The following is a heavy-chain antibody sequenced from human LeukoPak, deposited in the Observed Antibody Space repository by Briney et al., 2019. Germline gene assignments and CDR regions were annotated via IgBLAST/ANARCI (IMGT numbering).Heavy chain of an antibody. CDR3: AREKVDSNYYDSSGKGWFDP. D-gene: IGHD3-22*01. CDR2: IYTSGST. CDR1: GGSISSGSYY. V-gene: IGHV4-61*02. J-gene: IGHJ5*02. Sequence: TSETLSLTCTVSGGSISSGSYYWSWIRQPAGKGLEWIGRIYTSGSTNYNPSLKSRVIISVDTSKNQFSLKLSSVTAADTAVYYCAREKVDSNYYDSSGKGWFDPWGQGTLVTVSS.